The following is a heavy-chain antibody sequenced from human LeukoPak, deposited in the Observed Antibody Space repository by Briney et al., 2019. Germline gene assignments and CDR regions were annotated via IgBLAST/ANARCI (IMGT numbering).Heavy chain of an antibody. CDR2: INAGNGNT. Sequence: ASVKVTCKASGYTFTSYAMHWVRQAPGQRLERMGWINAGNGNTKYSQEFQGRVTITRDTSASTAYMELSSLRSEDMAVYYCARAAGATTKFDYWGQGTLVTVSS. D-gene: IGHD1-26*01. V-gene: IGHV1-3*03. CDR3: ARAAGATTKFDY. J-gene: IGHJ4*02. CDR1: GYTFTSYA.